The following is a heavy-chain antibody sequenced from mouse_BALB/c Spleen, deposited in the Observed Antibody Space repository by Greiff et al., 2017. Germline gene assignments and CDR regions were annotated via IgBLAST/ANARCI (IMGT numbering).Heavy chain of an antibody. J-gene: IGHJ4*01. CDR2: IWSGGST. CDR1: GFSLTSYG. Sequence: VQLQQSGPGLVQPSQSLSITCTVSGFSLTSYGVHWVRQSPGKGLEWLGVIWSGGSTDYNAAFISRLSISKDNSKSQVFFKMNSLQADDTAIYYCARNGDYDSYAMDYWGQGTSVTVSS. CDR3: ARNGDYDSYAMDY. D-gene: IGHD2-4*01. V-gene: IGHV2-4-1*01.